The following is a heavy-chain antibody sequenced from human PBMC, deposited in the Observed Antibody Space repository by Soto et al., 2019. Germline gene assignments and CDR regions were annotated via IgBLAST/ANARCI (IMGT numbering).Heavy chain of an antibody. J-gene: IGHJ6*02. CDR2: ISAYNGNT. CDR1: GYTFTSYG. V-gene: IGHV1-18*01. Sequence: QVQLVQSGAEVKKPGASVKVSCKASGYTFTSYGISWVRQAPGQGLEWMGWISAYNGNTNYAQKLQGRVTMTTDTSTSTANMELRSLRSRATTVYYWATVKDRPPYYYDSGMDVWGQGNTVTVSS. CDR3: ATVKDRPPYYYDSGMDV.